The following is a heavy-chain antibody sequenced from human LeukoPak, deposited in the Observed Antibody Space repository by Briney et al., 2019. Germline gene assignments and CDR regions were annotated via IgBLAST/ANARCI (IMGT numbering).Heavy chain of an antibody. Sequence: GGSLRLSCTASGFTFGDYAMSWVRQAPGKGLEWVSAISGSGGSTYYADSVKGRFTISRDNSKNTLYLQMNSLRAEDTAVYYCAKCARYDFWSGTYYFDYWGQGTLVTVSS. V-gene: IGHV3-23*01. CDR2: ISGSGGST. D-gene: IGHD3-3*01. CDR3: AKCARYDFWSGTYYFDY. CDR1: GFTFGDYA. J-gene: IGHJ4*02.